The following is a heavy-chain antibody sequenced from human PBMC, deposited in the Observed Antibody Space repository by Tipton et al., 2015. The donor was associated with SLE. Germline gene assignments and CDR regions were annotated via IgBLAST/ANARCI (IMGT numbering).Heavy chain of an antibody. CDR2: INHSGST. Sequence: TLSLTCAVYGGSFSGYYWSWIRQPPGKGLEWIGEINHSGSTNHNPSPKSRVTISVDTSKNQFSLKLSSVTAADTAVYYCAREGSRGDGMDVWGQGTTVTVSS. CDR1: GGSFSGYY. D-gene: IGHD2-2*01. J-gene: IGHJ6*02. V-gene: IGHV4-34*01. CDR3: AREGSRGDGMDV.